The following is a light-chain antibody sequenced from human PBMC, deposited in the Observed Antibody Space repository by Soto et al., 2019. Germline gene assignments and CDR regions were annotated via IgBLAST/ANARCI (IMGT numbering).Light chain of an antibody. V-gene: IGKV3-20*01. J-gene: IGKJ1*01. Sequence: EIVLTQSPGTLSLSPGERATLSCRASQSVSSSYLAWYQQTPGQAPRLLIYGTSSRATGIPDRFSGSGSGTDFTLSISILEPEDFAVYYCHQYGSSPWTFGQGTKVEVK. CDR3: HQYGSSPWT. CDR1: QSVSSSY. CDR2: GTS.